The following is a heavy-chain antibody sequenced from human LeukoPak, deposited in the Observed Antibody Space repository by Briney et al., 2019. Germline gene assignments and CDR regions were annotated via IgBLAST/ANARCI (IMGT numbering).Heavy chain of an antibody. CDR1: GYTFTSYG. J-gene: IGHJ6*02. D-gene: IGHD3-10*01. CDR2: ISAYNGNT. Sequence: ASVKVSCKASGYTFTSYGISWVRQAPGQGLEWMGWISAYNGNTNYAQKLQGRVTMTTDTSTSTAYMELRSLRSDDTAVYYCARDPGRGAYGSGSYMPRGYYYYGMDVWGQGTTVTVSS. CDR3: ARDPGRGAYGSGSYMPRGYYYYGMDV. V-gene: IGHV1-18*01.